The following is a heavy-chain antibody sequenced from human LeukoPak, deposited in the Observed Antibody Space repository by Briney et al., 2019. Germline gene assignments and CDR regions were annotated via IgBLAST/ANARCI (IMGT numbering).Heavy chain of an antibody. CDR1: GFSFSDFG. CDR3: ARIQSGYEPPKEYNGMDG. CDR2: ISYDGSNK. Sequence: GGSLRLSCVASGFSFSDFGMHWVRQAPGKGLEWVAVISYDGSNKYYADSVKGRFTISRDNSKNTLYMQVNSLKSEDTAVYYCARIQSGYEPPKEYNGMDGWGKGTTVTVSS. V-gene: IGHV3-30*03. D-gene: IGHD5-12*01. J-gene: IGHJ6*04.